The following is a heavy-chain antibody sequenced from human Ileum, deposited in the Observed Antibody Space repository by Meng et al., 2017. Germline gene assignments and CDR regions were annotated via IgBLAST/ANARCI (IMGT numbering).Heavy chain of an antibody. J-gene: IGHJ4*02. V-gene: IGHV4-4*02. CDR1: GDSIRTNW. CDR2: IYHSGAF. D-gene: IGHD2-21*01. Sequence: GPGLVKPSGTLSLTCAVSGDSIRTNWWNWVRQPPGKGLEWIGEIYHSGAFNYNPSLRSRVTISVDKSKNQLSLKLGSLTAADTAVYYCARGAIGTRPFDYWGQGTLVTVSS. CDR3: ARGAIGTRPFDY.